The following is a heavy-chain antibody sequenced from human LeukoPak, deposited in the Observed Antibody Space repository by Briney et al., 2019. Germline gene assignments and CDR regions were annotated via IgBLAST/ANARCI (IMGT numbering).Heavy chain of an antibody. V-gene: IGHV3-7*01. Sequence: PGGSLRLSCAASGFTFSSYWMSWVRQAPGKGLEWVANIKQVGSEKYYVDSVKGRFTISRDNAKNSLYLQMNSLRAEDTAVYYCARGLSGYEDGHFDYWGQGTLVTVSS. CDR1: GFTFSSYW. CDR2: IKQVGSEK. D-gene: IGHD5-12*01. J-gene: IGHJ4*02. CDR3: ARGLSGYEDGHFDY.